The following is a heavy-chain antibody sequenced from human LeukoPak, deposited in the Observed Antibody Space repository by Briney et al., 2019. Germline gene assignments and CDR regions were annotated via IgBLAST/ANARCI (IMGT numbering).Heavy chain of an antibody. V-gene: IGHV3-48*03. CDR3: ARWGATGYGDY. J-gene: IGHJ4*02. D-gene: IGHD3-9*01. Sequence: GGSLRLSCAASGFTFSSYGMNWVRQAPGKGLQWVSYISDSSSTIYYADSVKGRLTISRDNAKNSLYLQMNSLRAEDTAVYYCARWGATGYGDYWGQGTLVTVSS. CDR2: ISDSSSTI. CDR1: GFTFSSYG.